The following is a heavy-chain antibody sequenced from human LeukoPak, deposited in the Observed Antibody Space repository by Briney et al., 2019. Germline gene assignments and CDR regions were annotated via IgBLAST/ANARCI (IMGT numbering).Heavy chain of an antibody. D-gene: IGHD2-8*01. J-gene: IGHJ4*02. Sequence: SETLSLTCTVSGGSISGGDYYWSWIRQHPGKGLEWIVYIYDSGNTYYNPSLESRVTISIDTSKNQFSLKLSSVTAADTAVYYCARNGPRAFDYWGQGTLVTVSS. CDR1: GGSISGGDYY. V-gene: IGHV4-31*03. CDR3: ARNGPRAFDY. CDR2: IYDSGNT.